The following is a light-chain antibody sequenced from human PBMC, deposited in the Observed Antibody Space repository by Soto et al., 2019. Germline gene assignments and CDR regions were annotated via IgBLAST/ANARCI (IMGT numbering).Light chain of an antibody. Sequence: DIVMTQSPDSLAVSLGERATVNCKSSQSVLYSSNNKNYLAWYQQKPGQPPKLLIYWASTRESGVPDRFSGSGSGTDFTHTISSVQAEDVAVYFCQQYYSPPWTFGQGSKVEIK. J-gene: IGKJ1*01. CDR3: QQYYSPPWT. V-gene: IGKV4-1*01. CDR1: QSVLYSSNNKNY. CDR2: WAS.